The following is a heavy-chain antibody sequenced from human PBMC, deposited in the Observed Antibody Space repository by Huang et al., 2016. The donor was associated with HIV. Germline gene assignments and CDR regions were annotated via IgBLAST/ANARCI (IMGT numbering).Heavy chain of an antibody. CDR3: AAGYDTYYDI. CDR1: GYTLTELS. D-gene: IGHD2-21*01. V-gene: IGHV1-24*01. J-gene: IGHJ3*02. Sequence: QVQLVQSGAEVKKPGASVKVSCKVSGYTLTELSITWVRQAPGKGLEWMGGFAPEHGETIYAQNFQGRVTMTEDTSTDTAYMELHSLRPEDTAVYYCAAGYDTYYDIWGQGTMVIASS. CDR2: FAPEHGET.